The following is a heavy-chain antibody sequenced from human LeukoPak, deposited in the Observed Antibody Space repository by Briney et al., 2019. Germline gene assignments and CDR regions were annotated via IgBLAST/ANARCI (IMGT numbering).Heavy chain of an antibody. J-gene: IGHJ3*01. D-gene: IGHD3-22*01. V-gene: IGHV4-61*02. Sequence: PSQTLSLTCTVSGGSISSGSYYWSWIRQPAGKGLEWIGRIYTSGSTNYNPSLKSRVTISVDTSKNQFSLKLSSVTAADTALYYCARMGVSYYYDSSTYYPTAFDVWGQGTMVSVSS. CDR1: GGSISSGSYY. CDR3: ARMGVSYYYDSSTYYPTAFDV. CDR2: IYTSGST.